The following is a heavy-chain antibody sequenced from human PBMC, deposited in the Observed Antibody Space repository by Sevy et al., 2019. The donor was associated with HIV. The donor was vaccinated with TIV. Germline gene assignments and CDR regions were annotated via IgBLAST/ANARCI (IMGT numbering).Heavy chain of an antibody. D-gene: IGHD5-12*01. CDR2: INPNSGGT. CDR1: GYAFTGYY. Sequence: ASVKVSCKASGYAFTGYYMHWVRQAPGQGLEWMGRINPNSGGTNYAQKFQGRVTMTRDTSISTAYMELSRLRSDDTAVYYCARDQMATSLDYWGQGTLVTVSS. J-gene: IGHJ4*02. V-gene: IGHV1-2*06. CDR3: ARDQMATSLDY.